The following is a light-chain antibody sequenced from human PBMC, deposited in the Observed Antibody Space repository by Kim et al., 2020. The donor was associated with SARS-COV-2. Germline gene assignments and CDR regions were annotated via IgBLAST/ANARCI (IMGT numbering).Light chain of an antibody. V-gene: IGKV3-15*01. CDR2: GAS. J-gene: IGKJ4*01. CDR1: QTVSNK. CDR3: QQYDSWPPLT. Sequence: SPGERAPLSCRASQTVSNKLAWYQQKLGRAPRLLIYGASTRATGTPARFSGSGSGTDFTPTISSLQSEDFAIYYCQQYDSWPPLTFGGGTKLEI.